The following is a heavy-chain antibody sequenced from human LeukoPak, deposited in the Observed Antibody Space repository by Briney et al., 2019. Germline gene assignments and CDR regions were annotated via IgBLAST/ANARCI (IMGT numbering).Heavy chain of an antibody. Sequence: GRSLRLSCAASGFTFSSYGMHWVRQVPGKGLEWVAVISYDGSNKYYADSVKGRFTISRDNSKNTLYLQMNSLRAEDTAVYYCAKGLQSTEDYWGQGTLVTVSS. D-gene: IGHD4-11*01. CDR3: AKGLQSTEDY. V-gene: IGHV3-30*18. CDR2: ISYDGSNK. J-gene: IGHJ4*02. CDR1: GFTFSSYG.